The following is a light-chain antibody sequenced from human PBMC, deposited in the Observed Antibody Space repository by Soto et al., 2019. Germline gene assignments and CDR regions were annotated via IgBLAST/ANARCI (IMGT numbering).Light chain of an antibody. CDR3: TSYASSSTHVV. Sequence: QSALTQPASVSGSPGQSITLSCTGTSSDIGGYDFVSWYQRYPGKAPKLIIYDVNNRPSGVSNRFSGSKSGNMASLPISGLQAEDEADYYCTSYASSSTHVVFGGGTKLTVL. J-gene: IGLJ2*01. CDR1: SSDIGGYDF. CDR2: DVN. V-gene: IGLV2-14*01.